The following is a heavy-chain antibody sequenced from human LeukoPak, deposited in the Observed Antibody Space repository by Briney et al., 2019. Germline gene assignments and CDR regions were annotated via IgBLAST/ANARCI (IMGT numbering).Heavy chain of an antibody. D-gene: IGHD2-15*01. J-gene: IGHJ4*02. V-gene: IGHV4-59*08. CDR3: ARTAAGPFDH. Sequence: WDTLSFTCTVSGGSMTSYYRSWIRQPPGKGLEWIGYICYSGSPNSNPSLKSRVTVSLDTSMHQFSLTLTSVTAADTAIYYCARTAAGPFDHWGQGTPVTVPS. CDR1: GGSMTSYY. CDR2: ICYSGSP.